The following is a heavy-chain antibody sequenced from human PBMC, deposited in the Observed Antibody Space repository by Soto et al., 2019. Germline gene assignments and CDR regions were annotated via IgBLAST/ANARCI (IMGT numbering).Heavy chain of an antibody. D-gene: IGHD3-3*01. CDR2: ISGSGGST. J-gene: IGHJ4*02. V-gene: IGHV3-23*01. Sequence: PGGSLRLSCAASGFTFSSYAMSWVRQAPGKGLEWVSAISGSGGSTYYADSVKGRFTISRDNSKNTLYLQMNSLRAEDTAVYYCASGEESYYDFWSGTNDYWGQGTLVTVSS. CDR1: GFTFSSYA. CDR3: ASGEESYYDFWSGTNDY.